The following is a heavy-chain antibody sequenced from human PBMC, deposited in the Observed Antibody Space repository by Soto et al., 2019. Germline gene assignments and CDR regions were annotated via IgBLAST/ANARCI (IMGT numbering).Heavy chain of an antibody. CDR3: ARALGPYYDSSGYSAFDI. J-gene: IGHJ3*02. CDR2: IIPIFGTA. D-gene: IGHD3-22*01. Sequence: RASVKVSCKASGGTFSSYAISWVRQAPGQGLEWMGGIIPIFGTANYAQKFQGRVTITADESTSTAYMELSSLRSEDTAVYYCARALGPYYDSSGYSAFDIWGQGTMVTVSS. CDR1: GGTFSSYA. V-gene: IGHV1-69*13.